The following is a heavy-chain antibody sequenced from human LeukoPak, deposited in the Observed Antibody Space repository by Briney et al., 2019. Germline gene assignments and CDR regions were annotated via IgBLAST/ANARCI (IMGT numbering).Heavy chain of an antibody. CDR3: TTVGSSRYYYYFDY. J-gene: IGHJ4*02. CDR1: GFTFNHAW. CDR2: IKSKTDGATT. V-gene: IGHV3-15*01. D-gene: IGHD3-22*01. Sequence: GGSLRLSCAASGFTFNHAWMNWGRQAPGKGLEWVGRIKSKTDGATTEYAAPVKGRFTISRDDSKNTLYLQMNSLKTEDTAVYYCTTVGSSRYYYYFDYWGQGSLVTVSS.